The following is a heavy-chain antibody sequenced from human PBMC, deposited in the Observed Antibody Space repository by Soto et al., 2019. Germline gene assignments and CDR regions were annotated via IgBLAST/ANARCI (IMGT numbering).Heavy chain of an antibody. J-gene: IGHJ5*01. V-gene: IGHV1-46*01. CDR1: EYTFTDYY. CDR2: INPSGGST. CDR3: ATAAYSTSWYDF. Sequence: QVQLVQSGAEVKKPGASVKLSCKSSEYTFTDYYIHWVRQAPGQGLEWMGLINPSGGSTSYAQKCQGRGTMTRDTSTSTVYMELSSLRSEDTAVYYCATAAYSTSWYDFWGQGTLVTVSS. D-gene: IGHD6-13*01.